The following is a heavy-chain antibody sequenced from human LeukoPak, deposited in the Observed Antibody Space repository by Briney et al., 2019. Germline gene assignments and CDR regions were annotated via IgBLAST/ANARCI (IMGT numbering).Heavy chain of an antibody. CDR2: ISSSGTYI. CDR3: ARDALAAAGTGAGY. CDR1: GFTFSSYS. V-gene: IGHV3-21*01. Sequence: GGSLRLSCAASGFTFSSYSMNWVRQAPGKGLEWVSSISSSGTYIYYTDSVKGGFTISRDNAKNSLYLQMNSLRAQDTAVYYCARDALAAAGTGAGYWGQGTLVTVSS. J-gene: IGHJ4*02. D-gene: IGHD6-13*01.